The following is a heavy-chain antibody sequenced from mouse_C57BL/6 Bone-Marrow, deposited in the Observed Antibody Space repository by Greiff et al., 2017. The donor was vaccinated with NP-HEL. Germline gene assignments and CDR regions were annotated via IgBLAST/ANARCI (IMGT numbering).Heavy chain of an antibody. Sequence: QVQLKESGPGLVAPSQSLSISCTVSGFSLTSYAIRWVRQPPGKGLEWLGVIRTGGGTNYYSALKSRLSISKDNSKSQVFLKMNSLQTDDTARYYCAHLFAYWGQGTLVTVSA. J-gene: IGHJ3*01. CDR2: IRTGGGT. CDR1: GFSLTSYA. V-gene: IGHV2-9-1*01. CDR3: AHLFAY.